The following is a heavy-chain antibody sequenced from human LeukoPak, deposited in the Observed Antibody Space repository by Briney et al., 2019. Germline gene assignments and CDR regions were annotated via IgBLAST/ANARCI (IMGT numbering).Heavy chain of an antibody. J-gene: IGHJ6*04. CDR2: ISGSGNTI. CDR3: ARAPWWNGMDV. V-gene: IGHV3-48*03. D-gene: IGHD2-15*01. CDR1: GFTFSSYE. Sequence: GGSLRLSCAASGFTFSSYEMSWVRQAPGKGLECVSYISGSGNTIYYADSVKGQFIISRDNAKNSLYLQMNSLRAEDTAVYYCARAPWWNGMDVWGKGTTVTVSS.